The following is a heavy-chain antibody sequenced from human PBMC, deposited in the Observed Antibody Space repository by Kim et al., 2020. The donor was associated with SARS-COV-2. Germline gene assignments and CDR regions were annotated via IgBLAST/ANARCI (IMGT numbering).Heavy chain of an antibody. CDR2: IYYSGST. CDR1: GGSISSSSYY. J-gene: IGHJ4*02. D-gene: IGHD3-10*01. CDR3: AIPGGSGSYHQFDY. Sequence: SETLSLTCTVSGGSISSSSYYWGWIRQPPGKGLEWIGSIYYSGSTYYNPSLKSRVTISVDTSKNQFSLKLSSVTAADTAVYYCAIPGGSGSYHQFDYWGQGTLVTVSS. V-gene: IGHV4-39*01.